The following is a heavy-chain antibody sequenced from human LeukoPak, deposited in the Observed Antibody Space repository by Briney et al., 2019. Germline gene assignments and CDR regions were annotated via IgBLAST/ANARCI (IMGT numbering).Heavy chain of an antibody. Sequence: GRSLRLSCVASRFIFSSSGMHWVRQAPGKALEWVAVIRFYGSDEEYADSVKGRFTISRDNSKSTLYLHMDSLRAEDTATYYCVQHRGIEGPMTWGQGTLVTVSS. CDR1: RFIFSSSG. CDR2: IRFYGSDE. J-gene: IGHJ5*02. D-gene: IGHD3-22*01. V-gene: IGHV3-33*06. CDR3: VQHRGIEGPMT.